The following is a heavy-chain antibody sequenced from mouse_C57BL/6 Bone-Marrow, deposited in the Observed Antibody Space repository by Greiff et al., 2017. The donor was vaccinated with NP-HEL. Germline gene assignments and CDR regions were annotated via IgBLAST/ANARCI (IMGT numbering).Heavy chain of an antibody. CDR1: GFTFSSYG. D-gene: IGHD1-1*01. J-gene: IGHJ2*01. CDR3: ARHENYYGLDY. V-gene: IGHV5-6*01. CDR2: ISSGGSYT. Sequence: EVKLMESGGDLVKPGGSLKLSCAASGFTFSSYGMSWVRQTPDKRLEWVATISSGGSYTYYPDSVKGRFTISRDNAKNTLYLQMSSLKSEDTAMYYWARHENYYGLDYWGQGTTLTVSS.